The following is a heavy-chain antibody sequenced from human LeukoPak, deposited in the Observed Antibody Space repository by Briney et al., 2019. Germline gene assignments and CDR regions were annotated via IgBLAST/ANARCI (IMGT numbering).Heavy chain of an antibody. V-gene: IGHV3-53*01. J-gene: IGHJ4*02. D-gene: IGHD2-2*01. Sequence: QPGGSLRLSCAASGFTDSSNYMSWVRQAPGKGLEWVSVIYSGGSTYYADSVKGRFTISRDNSKSTLYLQMNSLRAEDTAVYYCARGYQLPLNFDYWGQGTLVTVSS. CDR3: ARGYQLPLNFDY. CDR2: IYSGGST. CDR1: GFTDSSNY.